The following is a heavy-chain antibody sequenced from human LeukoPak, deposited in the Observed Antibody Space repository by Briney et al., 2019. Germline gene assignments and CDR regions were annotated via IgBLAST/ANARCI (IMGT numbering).Heavy chain of an antibody. D-gene: IGHD6-13*01. Sequence: SETLSLTCSVSGGSISSYYWSWIRQPPGKGLEWIGEINHSGSTNYNPSLKSRVTISVDTSKNQFSLKLNSVTAADTAVYYCARDKFSGSRSTPYHFDSWGQGTLVIVSS. CDR1: GGSISSYY. CDR2: INHSGST. J-gene: IGHJ4*02. V-gene: IGHV4-34*01. CDR3: ARDKFSGSRSTPYHFDS.